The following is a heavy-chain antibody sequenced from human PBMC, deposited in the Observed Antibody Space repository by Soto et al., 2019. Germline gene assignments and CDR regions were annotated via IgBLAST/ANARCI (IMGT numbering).Heavy chain of an antibody. V-gene: IGHV4-4*02. Sequence: SETLSPTCAVSGGSISSSNWWSWVRQPPGKGLEWIGEIYHSGSTNYNPSLKSRVTISVDKSKNQFSLKLSSVTAADTAVYYCARDGLGTVAGIDYWGQGPLVTAPQ. CDR2: IYHSGST. CDR1: GGSISSSNW. J-gene: IGHJ4*02. D-gene: IGHD6-19*01. CDR3: ARDGLGTVAGIDY.